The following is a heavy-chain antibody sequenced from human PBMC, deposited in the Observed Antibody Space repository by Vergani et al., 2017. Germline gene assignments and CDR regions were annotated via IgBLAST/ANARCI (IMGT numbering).Heavy chain of an antibody. CDR2: ISSSSSTI. CDR1: GFTFSSYS. Sequence: EVQLVESGGGLVQPGGSLTLSCAASGFTFSSYSMNWVRQAPGKGLEWVSYISSSSSTIYYADSVKGRFTISRDNAKNSLYLQMNSLRAEDTAVYYCARGQHYYDSSGYYLNWGQGTLVTVSS. J-gene: IGHJ4*02. V-gene: IGHV3-48*01. D-gene: IGHD3-22*01. CDR3: ARGQHYYDSSGYYLN.